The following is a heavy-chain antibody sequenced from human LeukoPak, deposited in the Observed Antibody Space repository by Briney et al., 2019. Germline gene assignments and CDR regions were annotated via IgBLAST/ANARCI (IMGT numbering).Heavy chain of an antibody. Sequence: PSETLSLTCAVYGGSFSGYYWSWIRQPPGKGLEWIGEINHSGSTNYNPSLKSRVTISVDTSKNQFSLKLSSVPAADTAVYYCARGGGTLLRPTIDYWGQGTLVTVSS. V-gene: IGHV4-34*01. CDR1: GGSFSGYY. D-gene: IGHD1-26*01. J-gene: IGHJ4*02. CDR3: ARGGGTLLRPTIDY. CDR2: INHSGST.